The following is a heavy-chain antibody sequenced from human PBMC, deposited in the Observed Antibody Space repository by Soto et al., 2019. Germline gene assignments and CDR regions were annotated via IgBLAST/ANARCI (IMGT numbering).Heavy chain of an antibody. V-gene: IGHV4-59*01. J-gene: IGHJ4*02. Sequence: SETLSLTCTVSNGSLSSNYWSWIRQSPGKGLEWIGNIYYSGSTNYNPSLKSRVTMSVDTSKNQFTLKLSSVTAADTGVYFCARYFMVPVDFFDYWGQGTQVTVSS. CDR1: NGSLSSNY. CDR3: ARYFMVPVDFFDY. D-gene: IGHD3-10*01. CDR2: IYYSGST.